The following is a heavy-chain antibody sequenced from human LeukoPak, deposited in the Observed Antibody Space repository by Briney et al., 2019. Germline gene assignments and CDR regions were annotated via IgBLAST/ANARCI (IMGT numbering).Heavy chain of an antibody. Sequence: GESLKISCKGSGYSFTTHWIGWVRQMPGEGLEWMGVIYPGDSGTRYSPSLQGQVTISVDKSFSTAYLQWSSLKASDTAMYFCARPRDTAYDAFDMWGQGTMVTVSS. CDR3: ARPRDTAYDAFDM. CDR2: IYPGDSGT. V-gene: IGHV5-51*01. D-gene: IGHD5-18*01. CDR1: GYSFTTHW. J-gene: IGHJ3*02.